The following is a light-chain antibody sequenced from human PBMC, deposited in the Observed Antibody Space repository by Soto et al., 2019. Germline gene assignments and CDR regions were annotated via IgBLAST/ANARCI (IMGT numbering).Light chain of an antibody. CDR3: SSYTSSSTRVV. J-gene: IGLJ2*01. Sequence: QSALTQPPSASGSPGQSITISCTGSSSDVGGYNYVSWYQQHPGKAPKLIIHEVSNRPSGVSNRFSGSKSGNTASLTISGLQAEDEADYYCSSYTSSSTRVVFGGGTKLTVL. CDR2: EVS. CDR1: SSDVGGYNY. V-gene: IGLV2-14*01.